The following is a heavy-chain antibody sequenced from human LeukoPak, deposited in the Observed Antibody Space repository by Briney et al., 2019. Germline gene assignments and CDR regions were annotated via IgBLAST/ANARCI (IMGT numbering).Heavy chain of an antibody. CDR2: ISSSTIYL. V-gene: IGHV3-21*04. Sequence: PGGSLRLSCAASGFIFSSYSMNWVRQAPGKGLEWVSSISSSTIYLYYADSVKGRFTISRDNSKNTLYLQMNSLRAEDTAVYYCAHTHSGWYYFDYWGQGTLVTVSS. D-gene: IGHD6-19*01. CDR1: GFIFSSYS. CDR3: AHTHSGWYYFDY. J-gene: IGHJ4*02.